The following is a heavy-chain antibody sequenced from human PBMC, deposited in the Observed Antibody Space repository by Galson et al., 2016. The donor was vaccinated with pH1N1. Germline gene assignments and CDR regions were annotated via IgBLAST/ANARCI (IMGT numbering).Heavy chain of an antibody. CDR2: INPSSGGT. D-gene: IGHD1-26*01. CDR1: GYPFTGYF. Sequence: SVKVSCKASGYPFTGYFLHWVRRAPGQGLEWMGRINPSSGGTKYAQKFQGRVTMTRDTSISTAYMEVRRLRSDDTAVYYCSRVGGSHWGYFDLWGQGARVTVTS. J-gene: IGHJ4*02. V-gene: IGHV1-2*06. CDR3: SRVGGSHWGYFDL.